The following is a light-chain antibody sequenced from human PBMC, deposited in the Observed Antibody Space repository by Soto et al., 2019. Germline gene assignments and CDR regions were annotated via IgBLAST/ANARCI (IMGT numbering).Light chain of an antibody. CDR1: QSISSY. CDR2: AAS. Sequence: DIQMTQSPSSLSASVGDRVTITCRASQSISSYLNCYQQKPGKAPKLLIYAASSLQSGVPSRFSGSGSGTDFTLTISSLQPEDFATYSCQQSYSTPRTFGQGTKVEIK. CDR3: QQSYSTPRT. V-gene: IGKV1-39*01. J-gene: IGKJ1*01.